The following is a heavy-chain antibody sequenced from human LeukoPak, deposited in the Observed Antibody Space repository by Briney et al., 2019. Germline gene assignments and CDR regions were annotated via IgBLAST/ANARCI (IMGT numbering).Heavy chain of an antibody. V-gene: IGHV1-46*01. CDR2: INPSGGST. CDR3: ARDRGVVPASMIVHLYYFDY. CDR1: GYTFTSYY. J-gene: IGHJ4*02. D-gene: IGHD2-2*01. Sequence: GASVKVSCKASGYTFTSYYMHWVRQAPGQGLEWMGIINPSGGSTSYAQKFQGRVTMTRDTSTSTVYMELSSLRSEDTAVYYCARDRGVVPASMIVHLYYFDYWGQGTLVTVSS.